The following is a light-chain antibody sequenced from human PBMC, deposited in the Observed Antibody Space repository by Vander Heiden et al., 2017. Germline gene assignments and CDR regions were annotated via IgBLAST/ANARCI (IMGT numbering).Light chain of an antibody. J-gene: IGLJ1*01. CDR2: DDR. CDR1: NIGSKS. V-gene: IGLV3-21*02. CDR3: QVWAYTGSHLYV. Sequence: SYVLTQPPSVSVAPGQTATITCGGNNIGSKSVHWYQQKPGQAHVLGVTDDRVRPSGIPDRFSWSTSGNTDTLTISNIEAGDEADYVCQVWAYTGSHLYVFGPGTKVSVL.